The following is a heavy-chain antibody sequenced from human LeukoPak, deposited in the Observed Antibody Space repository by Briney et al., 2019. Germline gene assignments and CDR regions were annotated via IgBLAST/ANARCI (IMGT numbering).Heavy chain of an antibody. CDR3: ATGEGGYNYYFDF. CDR2: IYTSEST. J-gene: IGHJ4*02. V-gene: IGHV4-61*02. CDR1: GGSISSSRYY. D-gene: IGHD3-22*01. Sequence: SETLSLTCTVSGGSISSSRYYWSWIRQPAGKGLEWIGRIYTSESTDYNPSLKSRVTISVDTSKNQFSLKLSSVTAADTAVYYCATGEGGYNYYFDFWGQGTLVTVSS.